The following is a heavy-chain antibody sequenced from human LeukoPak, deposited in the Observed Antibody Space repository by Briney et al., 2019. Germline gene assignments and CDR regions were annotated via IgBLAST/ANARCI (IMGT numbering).Heavy chain of an antibody. CDR1: EFTFRNYA. J-gene: IGHJ4*02. CDR3: AKDGYSYGDEYYFDY. D-gene: IGHD5-18*01. V-gene: IGHV3-23*01. CDR2: MSGSDNST. Sequence: PGGSLRLSCAASEFTFRNYAMSWVRQAPGKGLEWVSTMSGSDNSTYYADSVKGRFTISRDNSKNTLFLQMNSLRAEDTAVYYCAKDGYSYGDEYYFDYWGQGTLVTVSS.